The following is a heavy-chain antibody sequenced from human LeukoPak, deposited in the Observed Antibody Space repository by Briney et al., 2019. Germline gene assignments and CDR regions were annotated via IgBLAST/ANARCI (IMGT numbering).Heavy chain of an antibody. J-gene: IGHJ6*02. CDR3: ARDSYYGSGSYYYYYGMDV. Sequence: GGSLRLSCAASGFTFSSYAMSWVRQAPGKGLEWVSVIYSGGSTYYADSVKGRFTISRDNSKNTLYLQMNSLRAEDTAVYYCARDSYYGSGSYYYYYGMDVWGQGTTVTVSS. V-gene: IGHV3-66*01. CDR1: GFTFSSYA. D-gene: IGHD3-10*01. CDR2: IYSGGST.